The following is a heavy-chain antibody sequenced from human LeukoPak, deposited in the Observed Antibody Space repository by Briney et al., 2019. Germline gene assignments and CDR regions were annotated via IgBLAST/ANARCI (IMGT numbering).Heavy chain of an antibody. Sequence: GGSLRLSCAATGFTFSDYYMSWIRQAPGKGLEWLSYISSSGTTMYYADSLKGRITVSRDNAKNTLYLQMDSLRVEDTAVYYCARGSGRAPEDDLLSNWFDPWGQGTLVTVSS. D-gene: IGHD3-10*01. CDR1: GFTFSDYY. CDR3: ARGSGRAPEDDLLSNWFDP. J-gene: IGHJ5*02. CDR2: ISSSGTTM. V-gene: IGHV3-11*04.